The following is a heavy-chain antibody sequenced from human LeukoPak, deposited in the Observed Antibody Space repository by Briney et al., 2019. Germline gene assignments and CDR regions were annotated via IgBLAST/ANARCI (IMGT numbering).Heavy chain of an antibody. V-gene: IGHV4-34*01. CDR2: INHSGST. Sequence: SETLSLTCAVYGGSFSGYYWSWIRQPPGKGLEWIGEINHSGSTNYNPSLKSRVTISVDTSKNQFSLKLSSVTAADTAVYYCARGGGDGTRYYYYYYGMDVWGQGTTVTVS. J-gene: IGHJ6*02. CDR3: ARGGGDGTRYYYYYYGMDV. D-gene: IGHD1-7*01. CDR1: GGSFSGYY.